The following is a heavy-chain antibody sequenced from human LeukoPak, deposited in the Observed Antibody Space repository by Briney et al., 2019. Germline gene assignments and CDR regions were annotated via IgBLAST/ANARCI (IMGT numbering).Heavy chain of an antibody. CDR2: IYYSGST. J-gene: IGHJ4*02. D-gene: IGHD6-13*01. CDR1: GGSISSYY. CDR3: ARQRYSSSWFTSETEAL. Sequence: SETLSLTGTVSGGSISSYYWSWIRQPPGKGLEWIGYIYYSGSTNYNPSLKSRVTISVDTSKNQFSLKLSSVTAADTAVYYCARQRYSSSWFTSETEALWGQGTLVTVSS. V-gene: IGHV4-59*01.